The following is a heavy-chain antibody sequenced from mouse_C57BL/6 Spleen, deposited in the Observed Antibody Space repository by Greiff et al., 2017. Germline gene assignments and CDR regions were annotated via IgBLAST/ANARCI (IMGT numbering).Heavy chain of an antibody. J-gene: IGHJ4*01. V-gene: IGHV1-80*01. CDR1: GYAFSSYW. D-gene: IGHD1-1*01. CDR3: ARDGPTVGAMDY. Sequence: QVQLQQSGAELVKPGASVKISCKASGYAFSSYWMNWVKQRPGKGLEWIGQIYPGDGVTNYNGKFKGKATLTADKSSSTAYMQLSSLTSEDSAVYFCARDGPTVGAMDYWGQGTSVTVSS. CDR2: IYPGDGVT.